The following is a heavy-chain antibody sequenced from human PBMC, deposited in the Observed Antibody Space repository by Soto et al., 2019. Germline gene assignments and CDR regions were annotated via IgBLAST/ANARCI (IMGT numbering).Heavy chain of an antibody. V-gene: IGHV1-69*02. Sequence: SVKVSCKASGGTFSSYTISWVRQAPGQGLEWMGRIIPILGIANYAQKFQGRVTITADKSTSTAYMELSSLRSEDTAAYYCARGGYSSSWYGPDYYYYYMDVWGKGTTVTVS. D-gene: IGHD6-13*01. J-gene: IGHJ6*03. CDR1: GGTFSSYT. CDR3: ARGGYSSSWYGPDYYYYYMDV. CDR2: IIPILGIA.